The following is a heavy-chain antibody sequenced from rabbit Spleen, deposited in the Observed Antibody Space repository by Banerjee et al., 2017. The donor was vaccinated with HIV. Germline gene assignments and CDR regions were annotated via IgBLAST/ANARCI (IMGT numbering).Heavy chain of an antibody. CDR3: VREAGYGGYGDANL. V-gene: IGHV1S7*01. J-gene: IGHJ4*01. CDR2: IVPIFGVT. Sequence: QLEESGGRLVQPGGSLTLSCKASGFDFSTYSMSWVRQAPGKGLEWIGYIVPIFGVTYYANWVNGRFTISSHNAQNTLHLQLNSLTAADTATYFCVREAGYGGYGDANLWGQGTLVTVS. CDR1: GFDFSTYS. D-gene: IGHD6-1*01.